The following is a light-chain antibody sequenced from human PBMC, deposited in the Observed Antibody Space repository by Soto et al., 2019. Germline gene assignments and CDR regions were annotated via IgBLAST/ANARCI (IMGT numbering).Light chain of an antibody. CDR2: KAS. Sequence: DITMTQSPATLSASVGERVTITCRASQSISSWLAWYQQKPGKAPNRLIYKASSLERGVPSRFSGSGSGTEFTLTISSLQPDDFATYYCKQYNSYSTWTFGPGTKVAIK. CDR3: KQYNSYSTWT. CDR1: QSISSW. J-gene: IGKJ1*01. V-gene: IGKV1-5*03.